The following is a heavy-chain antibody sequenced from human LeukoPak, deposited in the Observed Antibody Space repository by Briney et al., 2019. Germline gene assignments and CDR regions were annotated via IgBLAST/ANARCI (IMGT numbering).Heavy chain of an antibody. J-gene: IGHJ3*02. CDR1: GYSISSGYY. CDR3: ARVTTYYYDSSGYYYRKNAFDI. Sequence: SETLSLTCTVSGYSISSGYYWGWIRQPPGKGLEWIGSIYHSGSTYYNPSLKSRVTISVDTSKNQFSLKLSSVTAADTAVYYCARVTTYYYDSSGYYYRKNAFDIWGQGTMVTVSS. D-gene: IGHD3-22*01. V-gene: IGHV4-38-2*02. CDR2: IYHSGST.